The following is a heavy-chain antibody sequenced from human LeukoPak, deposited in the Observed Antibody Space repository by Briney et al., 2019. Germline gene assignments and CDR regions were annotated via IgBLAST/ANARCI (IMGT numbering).Heavy chain of an antibody. CDR3: ARRGFGGYYN. D-gene: IGHD3-22*01. CDR2: IYYSGST. Sequence: SETLSLTCTVSGGSISSSSYYWGWIRQPPGKGLEWIGSIYYSGSTYYNPSLKSRVTISVDTSKNQFSLKLSSVTAADTAVYYCARRGFGGYYNWGQGTLVTVSS. CDR1: GGSISSSSYY. V-gene: IGHV4-39*01. J-gene: IGHJ4*02.